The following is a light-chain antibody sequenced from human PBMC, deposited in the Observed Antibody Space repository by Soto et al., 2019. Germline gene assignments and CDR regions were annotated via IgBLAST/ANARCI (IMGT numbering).Light chain of an antibody. Sequence: QAVVTQPPSVSGVPGQRVTISCTGNNSNLGAGYDVHWYQQLPGAAPKLVVFGNRNRPSGVPERFSGSKSGTSASLAITGLQAEDEADYYCQAYDDSLTAFVFGGGTKLTVL. CDR1: NSNLGAGYD. CDR3: QAYDDSLTAFV. J-gene: IGLJ3*02. V-gene: IGLV1-40*01. CDR2: GNR.